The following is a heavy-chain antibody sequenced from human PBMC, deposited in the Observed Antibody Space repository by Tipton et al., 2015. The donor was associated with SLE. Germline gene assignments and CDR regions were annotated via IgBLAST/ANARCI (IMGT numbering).Heavy chain of an antibody. D-gene: IGHD2-2*02. CDR3: ARDSPGYCSSTSCYMGD. CDR2: IKQDGSEK. J-gene: IGHJ4*02. V-gene: IGHV3-7*01. Sequence: SLRLSCAASGFIFSSYWMSWVRQAPGKGLEWVANIKQDGSEKYYVDSVKGRFTISRDNAKNSLYLQMNSLRVEDTAVYYCARDSPGYCSSTSCYMGDWGQGTLVTVPS. CDR1: GFIFSSYW.